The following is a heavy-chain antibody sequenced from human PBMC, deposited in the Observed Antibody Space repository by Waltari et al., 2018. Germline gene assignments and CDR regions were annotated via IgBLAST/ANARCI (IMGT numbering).Heavy chain of an antibody. V-gene: IGHV4-39*07. Sequence: QLHESGPGLVKPSETLSLTCTVPGGSMKDPNYYWGWVRQSPGRGLEWLGSAHYSGYIYYNTSLKSPVRISVDTFNNQFSLILTSVTAADAAVYYCARHAPGERGYASGPRGGFEVWGQGTLVNVSS. CDR2: AHYSGYI. J-gene: IGHJ1*01. D-gene: IGHD5-12*01. CDR1: GGSMKDPNYY. CDR3: ARHAPGERGYASGPRGGFEV.